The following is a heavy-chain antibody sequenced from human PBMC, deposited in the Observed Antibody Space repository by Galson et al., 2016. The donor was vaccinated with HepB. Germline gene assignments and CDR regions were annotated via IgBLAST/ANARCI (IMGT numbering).Heavy chain of an antibody. J-gene: IGHJ6*02. CDR1: GYKLTSYV. D-gene: IGHD1-26*01. CDR2: INAGNDNT. Sequence: SVKVSCKASGYKLTSYVMQWVRQAPGQRLEWMGWINAGNDNTKYSQKFQGRVTITRDISANTAYMELSSLRFEDTAVYYCARGFRGWYYTMDVWGQGTTVTVPS. CDR3: ARGFRGWYYTMDV. V-gene: IGHV1-3*01.